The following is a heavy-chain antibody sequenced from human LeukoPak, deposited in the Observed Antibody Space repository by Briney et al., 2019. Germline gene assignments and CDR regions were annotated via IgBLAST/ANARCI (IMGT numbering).Heavy chain of an antibody. CDR3: GRGLVVVVTNYMDV. V-gene: IGHV3-49*04. Sequence: GGSLRLSCRGSGVDFVEHSFTWVRQAPGKGLEWVGLIKSNLHGGETFYAASVAGRFTISRDDSTSSASLLMDRVEIEDTGVYYCGRGLVVVVTNYMDVWGRGTTVTVSS. CDR2: IKSNLHGGET. D-gene: IGHD2-21*02. J-gene: IGHJ6*03. CDR1: GVDFVEHS.